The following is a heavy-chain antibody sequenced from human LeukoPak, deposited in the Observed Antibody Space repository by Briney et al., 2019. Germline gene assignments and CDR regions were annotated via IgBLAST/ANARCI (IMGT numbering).Heavy chain of an antibody. Sequence: ASVRVSCKASGYAFTSYGISWVRQAPGQGLEWMGWISAYNGNTNYAQKLQGRVTMTTDTSTSTAYMELRSLRSDDTAVYYCAXXXXGAPDAFDIWGQGTMVTVSS. D-gene: IGHD1-26*01. CDR2: ISAYNGNT. J-gene: IGHJ3*02. V-gene: IGHV1-18*01. CDR1: GYAFTSYG. CDR3: AXXXXGAPDAFDI.